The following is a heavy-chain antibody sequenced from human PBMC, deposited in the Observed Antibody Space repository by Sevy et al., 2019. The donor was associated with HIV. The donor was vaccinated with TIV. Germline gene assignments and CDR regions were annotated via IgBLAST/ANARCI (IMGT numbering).Heavy chain of an antibody. CDR2: VDTSGRT. J-gene: IGHJ5*02. Sequence: SETLSLICTVSGGSISDYYYNWIRQAPGKRLEWIGRVDTSGRTTYNPSLKSRVTMSIDASKNQFSLNLSSVTAADTAVYYCASLDGAWGQGTLVTVSS. CDR1: GGSISDYY. CDR3: ASLDGA. V-gene: IGHV4-4*07. D-gene: IGHD3-10*01.